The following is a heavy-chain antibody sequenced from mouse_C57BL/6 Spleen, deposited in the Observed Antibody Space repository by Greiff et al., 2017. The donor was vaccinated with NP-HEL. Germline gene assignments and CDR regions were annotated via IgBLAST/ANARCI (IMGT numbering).Heavy chain of an antibody. J-gene: IGHJ4*01. CDR1: GYTFTGYW. V-gene: IGHV1-9*01. Sequence: QVQLQQSGAELMKPGASVKLSCKATGYTFTGYWIEWVKQRPGHGLEWIGEILPGSGSTNYNEKFKGKATFTADTSSNTAYMQLSSLTTEDSAVDYCATLRGRPYYYAMDYWGQGTSVTVSS. CDR3: ATLRGRPYYYAMDY. CDR2: ILPGSGST. D-gene: IGHD2-12*01.